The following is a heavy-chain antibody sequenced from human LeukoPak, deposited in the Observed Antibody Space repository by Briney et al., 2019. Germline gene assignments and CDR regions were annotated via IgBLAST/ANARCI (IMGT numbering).Heavy chain of an antibody. J-gene: IGHJ4*02. CDR2: INPNSGGT. D-gene: IGHD6-13*01. Sequence: ASVKVSCKASGYTFTGYYMHWVRQAPGQGLEWMGWINPNSGGTNYAQKFQGRVTMTRDTSISTAYMELSRLRSDDTAVYYCAREGGSSWTFHDCWGQGTLVTVSS. V-gene: IGHV1-2*02. CDR1: GYTFTGYY. CDR3: AREGGSSWTFHDC.